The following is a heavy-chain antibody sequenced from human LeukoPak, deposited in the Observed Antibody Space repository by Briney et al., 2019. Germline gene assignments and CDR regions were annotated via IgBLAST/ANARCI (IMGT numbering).Heavy chain of an antibody. CDR2: IYWDDDK. CDR1: GSSLSTSGVG. V-gene: IGHV2-5*02. Sequence: SGPTLVKPTQTLTLTCTFSGSSLSTSGVGVGWIRQPPGKALEWLALIYWDDDKRYSPSLKSRLTITKDTSKNQVVLTMTNMDPVDTATYYRAHADHYYDSSGYSLDYWGQGTLVTVSS. CDR3: AHADHYYDSSGYSLDY. J-gene: IGHJ4*02. D-gene: IGHD3-22*01.